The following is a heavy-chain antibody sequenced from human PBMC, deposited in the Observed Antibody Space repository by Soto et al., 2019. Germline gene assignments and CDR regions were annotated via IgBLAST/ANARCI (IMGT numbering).Heavy chain of an antibody. CDR3: ARDLLGFDYDYGDV. CDR1: GGTFSNYA. CDR2: IIPIDATV. Sequence: QVQLVQSGAEVKKPGSSVKVSCKASGGTFSNYALISWVRQAPGQGLEWMGGIIPIDATVNYAQKFQGRITINADKSTTTAYMDLGSLRSEDTAVYYCARDLLGFDYDYGDVWGQGTTVTVSS. V-gene: IGHV1-69*14. D-gene: IGHD5-12*01. J-gene: IGHJ6*01.